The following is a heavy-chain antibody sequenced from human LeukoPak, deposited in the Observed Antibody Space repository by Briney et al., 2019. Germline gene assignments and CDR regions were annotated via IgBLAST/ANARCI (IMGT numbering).Heavy chain of an antibody. D-gene: IGHD3-3*01. CDR2: IYTSGST. CDR1: GGSISSYY. J-gene: IGHJ6*04. V-gene: IGHV4-4*09. CDR3: ASTHYDFWSVKV. Sequence: SETLSLTCTVSGGSISSYYWSWIRQPQGKGLEWIGYIYTSGSTNYNPSLKSRVTISVDTSKNQFSLKLSSVTAADTAVYYCASTHYDFWSVKVWGKGTTVTVSS.